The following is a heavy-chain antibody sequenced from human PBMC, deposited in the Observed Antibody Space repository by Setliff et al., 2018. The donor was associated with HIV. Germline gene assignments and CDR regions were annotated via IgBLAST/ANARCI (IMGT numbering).Heavy chain of an antibody. V-gene: IGHV4-61*02. CDR2: IFSTGIT. D-gene: IGHD6-13*01. CDR1: GDSISRGSYY. J-gene: IGHJ4*02. Sequence: ASETLSLTCSVSGDSISRGSYYWSWIRQPAGKELEWVGRIFSTGITSYSSSLKGRVTISLDTSKNLFSLKLSSVTAADTAVYYCARKGSSSRSQEYYYDFWGQGTLVTVSS. CDR3: ARKGSSSRSQEYYYDF.